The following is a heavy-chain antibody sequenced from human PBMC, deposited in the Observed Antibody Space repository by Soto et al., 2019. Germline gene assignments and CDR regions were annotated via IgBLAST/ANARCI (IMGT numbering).Heavy chain of an antibody. CDR2: IYYTGST. J-gene: IGHJ4*02. CDR3: ARDDGYHRLYDY. Sequence: SETLSLTCTVSGGSISSGDYFWSWVRQPPGKGLEWIGYIYYTGSTSYNPSLKSRITMSVDTSKNQFSPKVSSVTAADTAVYFCARDDGYHRLYDYWGQGTLVTVSS. D-gene: IGHD3-22*01. V-gene: IGHV4-30-4*01. CDR1: GGSISSGDYF.